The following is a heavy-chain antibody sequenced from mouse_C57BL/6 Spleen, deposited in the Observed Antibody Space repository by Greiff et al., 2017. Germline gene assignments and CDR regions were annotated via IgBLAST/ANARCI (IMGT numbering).Heavy chain of an antibody. CDR3: SRHTDSSGYEYYAMDY. D-gene: IGHD3-2*02. V-gene: IGHV1-62-2*01. CDR1: GYTFTEYT. Sequence: VQLQQSGAELVKPGASVKLSCKASGYTFTEYTIHWVKQRSGQGLEWIGWIYPGSGSIKYNEKFKDKATLTADKSSSTVYMELSRMTSEDSAVYYCSRHTDSSGYEYYAMDYWGQGTSVTVSS. J-gene: IGHJ4*01. CDR2: IYPGSGSI.